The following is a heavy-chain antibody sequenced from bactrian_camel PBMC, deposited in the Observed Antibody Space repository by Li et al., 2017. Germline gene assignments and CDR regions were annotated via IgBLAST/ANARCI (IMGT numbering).Heavy chain of an antibody. Sequence: QLVESGGASVQTGGTLKLSCTAITYNRKPCMAWFRQAPGKELEPVADIDGFGGTRYSVSVKGRFTISRDNAKNTLYLQMNSLKTEDTAVYYCATDLDPLYDCDSGSWCLGRSRGQGTQVTVS. J-gene: IGHJ6*01. D-gene: IGHD3*01. CDR1: TYNRKPC. V-gene: IGHV3S55*01. CDR2: IDGFGGT. CDR3: ATDLDPLYDCDSGSWCLGRS.